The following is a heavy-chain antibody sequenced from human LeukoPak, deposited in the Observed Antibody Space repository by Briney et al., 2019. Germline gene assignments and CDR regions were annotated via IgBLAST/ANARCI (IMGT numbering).Heavy chain of an antibody. CDR3: VNWIHGYPT. Sequence: PGGSLRLSCAVSGFTLSDHDMDWVRQSPGKGLDWVGRTRSKGKNYSTQYAASVQGRFTISRDDSNNLLYLQMNSLKTEDTAVYHCVNWIHGYPTWGQGTLVTVSS. V-gene: IGHV3-72*01. CDR2: TRSKGKNYST. D-gene: IGHD3-22*01. J-gene: IGHJ4*02. CDR1: GFTLSDHD.